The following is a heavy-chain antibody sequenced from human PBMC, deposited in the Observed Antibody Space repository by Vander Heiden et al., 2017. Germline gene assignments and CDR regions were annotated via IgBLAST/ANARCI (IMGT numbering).Heavy chain of an antibody. CDR2: IYPGDSDT. Sequence: EVQLVQSGAEVKKPGESLKIPCKGSGYSFTSYWLGWVRQMPGKGLEWMGIIYPGDSDTRYSPSFQGQVTISADKSISTAYLQWSSLKASDTAMYYCARRAMTTVTSNWFDPWGQGTLVTVSS. D-gene: IGHD4-17*01. J-gene: IGHJ5*02. CDR3: ARRAMTTVTSNWFDP. CDR1: GYSFTSYW. V-gene: IGHV5-51*03.